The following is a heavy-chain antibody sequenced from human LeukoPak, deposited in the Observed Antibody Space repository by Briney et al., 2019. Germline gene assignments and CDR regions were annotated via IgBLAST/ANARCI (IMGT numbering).Heavy chain of an antibody. Sequence: GGSLRLSCAASGFTFSSYAMSWVRQAPGKGLEWVSAISGSGGSTYYADSVKGRFTISRDNAKNSLYLQMNSLRAEDTAVYYCARAGGGSGWYKRYYGMDVWGKGTTVTVSS. CDR3: ARAGGGSGWYKRYYGMDV. D-gene: IGHD6-19*01. CDR1: GFTFSSYA. V-gene: IGHV3-23*01. CDR2: ISGSGGST. J-gene: IGHJ6*04.